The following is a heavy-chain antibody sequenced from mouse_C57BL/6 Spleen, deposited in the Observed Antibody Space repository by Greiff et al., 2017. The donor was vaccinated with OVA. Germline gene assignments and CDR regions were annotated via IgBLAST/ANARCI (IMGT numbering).Heavy chain of an antibody. V-gene: IGHV1-39*01. J-gene: IGHJ4*01. Sequence: VQLQQSGPELVKPGASVKISCKASGYSFTDYNMNWVKQSNGKSLEWIGVINPNYGTTSYNQKFKGKATLTVDQSSSTAYMQINSLTSEDSAVYYCAKKDYGSSYDYAMDYWGQGTSVTVSS. CDR2: INPNYGTT. CDR1: GYSFTDYN. CDR3: AKKDYGSSYDYAMDY. D-gene: IGHD1-1*01.